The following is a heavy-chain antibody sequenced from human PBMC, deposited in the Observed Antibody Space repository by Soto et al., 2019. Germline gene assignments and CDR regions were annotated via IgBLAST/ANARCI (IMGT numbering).Heavy chain of an antibody. CDR3: ATWGIAVGGAGY. V-gene: IGHV3-30*03. J-gene: IGHJ4*02. Sequence: QVQLVESGGGVVQPGRSLRLSCAASGFTFRTYGMHWVRQAPGKGLEWLAVISNTGINKYYADSVKGRFTISRDNSRDTLFLQMNSLRGEDTAVYYCATWGIAVGGAGYWGQGSLVTVTS. CDR1: GFTFRTYG. D-gene: IGHD6-13*01. CDR2: ISNTGINK.